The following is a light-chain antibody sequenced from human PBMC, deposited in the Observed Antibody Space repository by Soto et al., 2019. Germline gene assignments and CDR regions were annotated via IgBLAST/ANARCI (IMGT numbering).Light chain of an antibody. Sequence: DIQMTQSPSSLSASVGDRVTITCRASQSISNYLNWYEQKSRKAPKLLIYAASILQTGVPSRFSGSGSGTDFTLTISSLQPEDFATYYCQQSYSTPRTFGQGTKVEIK. CDR3: QQSYSTPRT. V-gene: IGKV1-39*01. J-gene: IGKJ1*01. CDR1: QSISNY. CDR2: AAS.